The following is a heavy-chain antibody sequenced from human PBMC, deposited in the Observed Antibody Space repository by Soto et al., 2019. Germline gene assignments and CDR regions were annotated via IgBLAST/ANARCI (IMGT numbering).Heavy chain of an antibody. D-gene: IGHD4-4*01. V-gene: IGHV3-7*03. CDR2: MNEDGSER. CDR1: GFSFSSAW. J-gene: IGHJ4*02. CDR3: ARDRAYSRFDY. Sequence: EVQLVESGGGLVQPGGCLRLSCAVSGFSFSSAWMTWIRQAPGKGLERVAIMNEDGSERYYVDSVKGRFTISRDNAKNALFLQMNSLRVEDTAVYFCARDRAYSRFDYWGQGSMVTVSS.